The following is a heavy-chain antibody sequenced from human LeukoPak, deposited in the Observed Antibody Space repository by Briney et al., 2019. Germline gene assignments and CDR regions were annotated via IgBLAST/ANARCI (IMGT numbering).Heavy chain of an antibody. D-gene: IGHD1-26*01. V-gene: IGHV3-7*01. CDR1: GFTFSTYW. CDR2: IKGDESAK. J-gene: IGHJ4*02. CDR3: ARDVGGSLDY. Sequence: GGSLRLSCAASGFTFSTYWMAWVRQAPGKGLEWVANIKGDESAKHQADSVKGRFTISRDNAQNSAYLHMRSLRGEDTAVYYCARDVGGSLDYWGQGTLVTVSS.